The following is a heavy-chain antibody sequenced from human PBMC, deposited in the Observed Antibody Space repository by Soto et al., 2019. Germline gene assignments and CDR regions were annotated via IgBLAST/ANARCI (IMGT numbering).Heavy chain of an antibody. CDR3: AREYDILNWFDP. CDR1: GFTFSSYA. J-gene: IGHJ5*02. D-gene: IGHD3-9*01. Sequence: GGSLRLSCAASGFTFSSYAMHWVRQAPGKGLEWVAVISYDGSNKYYADSVKGRFTISRDNSKNAVYLQMNSLRAEDTAVYYCAREYDILNWFDPWGQGTLVTVSS. V-gene: IGHV3-30-3*01. CDR2: ISYDGSNK.